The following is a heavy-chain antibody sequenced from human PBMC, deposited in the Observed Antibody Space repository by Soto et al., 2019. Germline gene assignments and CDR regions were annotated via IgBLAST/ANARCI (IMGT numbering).Heavy chain of an antibody. D-gene: IGHD3-22*01. J-gene: IGHJ5*02. CDR2: IYHSGST. V-gene: IGHV4-4*02. Sequence: QVQLQESGPGLVKPSGTLSLTCAVSGGSISSSNWWSWARQPPGKGLEWIGEIYHSGSTNYNPSLKSRDTTXXDXSXXQFALKLSFVTAADTALYYYARVVVITTPYNWFAPWGQGTLVTVSS. CDR3: ARVVVITTPYNWFAP. CDR1: GGSISSSNW.